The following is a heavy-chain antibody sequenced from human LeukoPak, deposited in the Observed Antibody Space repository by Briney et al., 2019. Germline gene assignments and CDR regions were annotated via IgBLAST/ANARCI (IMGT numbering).Heavy chain of an antibody. D-gene: IGHD3-10*01. V-gene: IGHV4-30-2*01. CDR3: ARGFYGAGSHFDY. Sequence: SEALSLTCAVSGCSISSVVFPWSWIRQPPGHGLEWIQYIFHSVHTSYNPSLKSRVTISVDMPKNQLSLRLTSVTAADTAVYYCARGFYGAGSHFDYWGQGTLVTVSS. CDR2: IFHSVHT. J-gene: IGHJ4*02. CDR1: GCSISSVVFP.